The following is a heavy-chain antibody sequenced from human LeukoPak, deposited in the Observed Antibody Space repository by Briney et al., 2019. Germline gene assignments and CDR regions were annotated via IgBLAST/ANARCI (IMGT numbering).Heavy chain of an antibody. CDR3: ARGVGNYRYYFDY. V-gene: IGHV3-21*01. CDR2: ISSSGTYI. CDR1: GGSISSSN. J-gene: IGHJ4*02. D-gene: IGHD3-22*01. Sequence: ETLSLTCAVSGGSISSSNWWSWIRQPPGKGLEWVSSISSSGTYIYYADLVEGRFTISRDNAKNSLYLQMNSLRAEDTAVYYCARGVGNYRYYFDYWGQGTLVTVSS.